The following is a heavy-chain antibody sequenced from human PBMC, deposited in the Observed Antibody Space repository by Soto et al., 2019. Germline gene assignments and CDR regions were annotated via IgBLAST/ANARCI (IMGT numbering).Heavy chain of an antibody. Sequence: ASVKVSCKASGYTFTSYGISWVRQAPGQGLEWMGWISAYNGNTNYAQKLQGRVTMTTDTSTSTAYMELRSLRSDDTAVYYCARDARGDTAMVSTFDYWGQGTLVTVSS. J-gene: IGHJ4*02. CDR3: ARDARGDTAMVSTFDY. CDR2: ISAYNGNT. CDR1: GYTFTSYG. V-gene: IGHV1-18*01. D-gene: IGHD5-18*01.